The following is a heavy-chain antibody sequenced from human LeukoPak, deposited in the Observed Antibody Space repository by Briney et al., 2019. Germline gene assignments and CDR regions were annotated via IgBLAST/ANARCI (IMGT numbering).Heavy chain of an antibody. CDR2: IYPGDSDT. V-gene: IGHV5-51*01. D-gene: IGHD2-15*01. CDR3: ARSPDCSGGSCYSYWFDP. CDR1: GYSFTSYW. J-gene: IGHJ5*02. Sequence: GESLKISCKGSGYSFTSYWIGWVRQMPGKGLEWMGIIYPGDSDTRYSPSFQGQVTISADKSISTAYLQWSSLKASDTAMYYCARSPDCSGGSCYSYWFDPWGQGTLVTDSS.